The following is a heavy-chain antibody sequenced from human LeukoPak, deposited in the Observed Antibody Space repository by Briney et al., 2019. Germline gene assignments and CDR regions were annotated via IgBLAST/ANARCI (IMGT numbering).Heavy chain of an antibody. CDR1: GFTFSSYW. J-gene: IGHJ4*02. D-gene: IGHD2-2*01. CDR2: IKQDGSEN. V-gene: IGHV3-7*01. CDR3: ARDKYENYFDY. Sequence: GGSLRLSCAASGFTFSSYWMSWVRQAPGKGLEWVANIKQDGSENYYVDSVKGRFTISRDNAKNSLYLQMNSLRAEDTAVYYCARDKYENYFDYWGQGTLVTVSS.